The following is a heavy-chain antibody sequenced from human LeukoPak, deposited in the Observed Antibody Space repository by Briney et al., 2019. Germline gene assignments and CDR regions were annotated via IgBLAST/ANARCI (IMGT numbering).Heavy chain of an antibody. CDR1: GFTFSSYG. Sequence: GGSLRLSCAASGFTFSSYGMHWVRQAPGKGLEWVAVISYDGSNKYYADSVKGRFTISRDNSKNTLYLQMNSLRAEDTAVYYCAKALDYYDSSGYSPPGYWGQGTLVTVSS. J-gene: IGHJ4*02. D-gene: IGHD3-22*01. CDR3: AKALDYYDSSGYSPPGY. CDR2: ISYDGSNK. V-gene: IGHV3-30*18.